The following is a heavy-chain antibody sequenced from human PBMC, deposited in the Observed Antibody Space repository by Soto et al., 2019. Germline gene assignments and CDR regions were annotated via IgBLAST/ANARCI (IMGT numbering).Heavy chain of an antibody. D-gene: IGHD2-15*01. CDR1: GFSLSTSGVG. Sequence: QITLKESGPTLVKPTQTLTLTCTFSGFSLSTSGVGVAWIRQPPGKALEWLALIYWDDDKRYRPSLESRLTITKATSKTEVVLTRTNMDSVDTATYYCAYLPCSGGSCYWFSFSGMDVWGQGTTVTVS. V-gene: IGHV2-5*02. CDR2: IYWDDDK. CDR3: AYLPCSGGSCYWFSFSGMDV. J-gene: IGHJ6*02.